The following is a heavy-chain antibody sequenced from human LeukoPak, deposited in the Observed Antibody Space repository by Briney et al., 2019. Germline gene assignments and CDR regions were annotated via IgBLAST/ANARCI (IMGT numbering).Heavy chain of an antibody. D-gene: IGHD6-13*01. CDR2: IRQDGSEK. V-gene: IGHV3-7*01. Sequence: SGGSLRLSCVASGFTLSDYWMSWVRQAPGKGLEWVANIRQDGSEKYYVDSVKGRFTISRDNAQNSLYLQMNSLRVEDTTVYYCARGSSRSGYFPHWGQGTLVTVSS. CDR1: GFTLSDYW. CDR3: ARGSSRSGYFPH. J-gene: IGHJ1*01.